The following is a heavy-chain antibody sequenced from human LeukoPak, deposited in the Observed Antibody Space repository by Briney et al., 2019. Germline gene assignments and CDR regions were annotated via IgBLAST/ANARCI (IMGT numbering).Heavy chain of an antibody. CDR1: GGTFSSYA. Sequence: GASVKVSCKASGGTFSSYAISWVRQAPGQGFEWMGRIIPILGIANYAQKFQGRVTITADKSTSTAYMELSSLRSEDTAVYYCARSIVVVPALLDVWGQGTTVTVSS. V-gene: IGHV1-69*04. J-gene: IGHJ6*02. CDR3: ARSIVVVPALLDV. D-gene: IGHD2-2*01. CDR2: IIPILGIA.